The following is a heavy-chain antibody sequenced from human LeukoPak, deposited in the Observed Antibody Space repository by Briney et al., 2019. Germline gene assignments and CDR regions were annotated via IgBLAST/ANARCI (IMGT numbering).Heavy chain of an antibody. Sequence: GGSLRLSCAASGFTFRNYAMSWVRQAPGKGLEWVSAVSSSGGGTYFAASVKGRFTISRDNSKNTLYLQMNSLRAEDTAVYYCARSPGSFDYWGQGTLVTVSS. CDR1: GFTFRNYA. J-gene: IGHJ4*02. V-gene: IGHV3-23*01. D-gene: IGHD2-15*01. CDR2: VSSSGGGT. CDR3: ARSPGSFDY.